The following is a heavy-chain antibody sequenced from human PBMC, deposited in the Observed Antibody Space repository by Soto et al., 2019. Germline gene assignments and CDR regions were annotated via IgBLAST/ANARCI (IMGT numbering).Heavy chain of an antibody. Sequence: GGSLRLSCAASGFIFSDYAMSWVRQAPGKGLVWVSRINSDGSITNYADSVKGRFTISRDNAKNTLHLQMNSLRAEDTAVYYCARGSNWNFSPWGQGTLVTVSS. CDR1: GFIFSDYA. CDR2: INSDGSIT. D-gene: IGHD1-7*01. CDR3: ARGSNWNFSP. V-gene: IGHV3-74*01. J-gene: IGHJ5*02.